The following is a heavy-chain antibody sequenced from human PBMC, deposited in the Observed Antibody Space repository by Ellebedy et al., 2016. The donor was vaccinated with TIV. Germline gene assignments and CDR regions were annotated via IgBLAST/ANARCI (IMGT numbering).Heavy chain of an antibody. CDR3: ATAPDGDSLFDY. J-gene: IGHJ4*02. D-gene: IGHD4-17*01. Sequence: PGGSLRLSCAASGLTFSGYAMSRVRQAPGKGLEWVSSISSSSSYIYYADSVKGRFTISRDNAKNSLYLQMNSLRAEDTAVYYCATAPDGDSLFDYWGQGTLVTVSS. V-gene: IGHV3-21*01. CDR1: GLTFSGYA. CDR2: ISSSSSYI.